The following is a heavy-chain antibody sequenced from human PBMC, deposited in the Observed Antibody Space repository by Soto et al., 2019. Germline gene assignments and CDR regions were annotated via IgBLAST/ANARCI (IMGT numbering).Heavy chain of an antibody. D-gene: IGHD2-21*01. CDR3: ARDSVVPFDY. V-gene: IGHV1-18*01. Sequence: ALLKVSCKASGYRSTSYGISWVRQDPGQGLEWMGWISAYNGNTNYAQKLQGRVTMTTDTSTSTAYMELRSLRSDDTAVYYCARDSVVPFDYWGQGTLVTVSS. CDR1: GYRSTSYG. CDR2: ISAYNGNT. J-gene: IGHJ4*02.